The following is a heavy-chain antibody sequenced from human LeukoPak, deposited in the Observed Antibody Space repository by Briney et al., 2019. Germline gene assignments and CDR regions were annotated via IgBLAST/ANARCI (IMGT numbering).Heavy chain of an antibody. Sequence: GDSLKISCKGSGYSFTGYWIGWVRQMPGKGLEWMGIIYPGDSDTRYSPSFQGQVTISADKSISTAYLQWSSLKASDTAMYYCARHGSIAAAADDAFDIWGQGTMVTVSS. D-gene: IGHD6-13*01. CDR1: GYSFTGYW. CDR2: IYPGDSDT. V-gene: IGHV5-51*01. J-gene: IGHJ3*02. CDR3: ARHGSIAAAADDAFDI.